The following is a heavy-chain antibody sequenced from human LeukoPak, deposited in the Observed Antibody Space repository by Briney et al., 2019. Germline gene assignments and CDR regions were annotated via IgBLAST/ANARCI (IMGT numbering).Heavy chain of an antibody. CDR3: GKEGPLIVGATFFDY. CDR1: GFTFSSYG. V-gene: IGHV3-30*18. J-gene: IGHJ4*02. Sequence: GGSLRLSCAASGFTFSSYGMHWVRQAPGKGLEGVAVISYDGSNKYYADSVKGRFTISRDNSKNTLYLQMNSLGAEHTAVYYCGKEGPLIVGATFFDYWIQGTLVTVS. D-gene: IGHD1-26*01. CDR2: ISYDGSNK.